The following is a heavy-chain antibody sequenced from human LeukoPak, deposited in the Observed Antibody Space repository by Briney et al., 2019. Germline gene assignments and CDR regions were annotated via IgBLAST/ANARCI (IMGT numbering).Heavy chain of an antibody. D-gene: IGHD3-9*01. CDR3: ARVGYFDWLLPSDY. CDR2: IYYSGST. J-gene: IGHJ4*02. Sequence: SETLSLTCTVSGGSISSYHWSWIRQPPGKGLEWIGYIYYSGSTNYNPSLKSRVTISVDTPKNQFSLKLSSVTAADTAVYYCARVGYFDWLLPSDYWGQGTLVTVSS. CDR1: GGSISSYH. V-gene: IGHV4-59*08.